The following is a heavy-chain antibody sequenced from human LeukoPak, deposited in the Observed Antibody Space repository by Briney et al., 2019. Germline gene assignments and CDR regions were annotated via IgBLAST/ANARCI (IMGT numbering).Heavy chain of an antibody. CDR2: INPNSCGT. CDR1: GYTFTGYY. V-gene: IGHV1-2*02. Sequence: ASVTVSCKASGYTFTGYYMHWVQQAPGQGLEWMGWINPNSCGTNYEQNFQGRVTMTRDTSISTAYMELSRLTSDDTAVYYCARDLSPYSSSWYLGYWGRGTLVTVSA. CDR3: ARDLSPYSSSWYLGY. D-gene: IGHD6-13*01. J-gene: IGHJ4*02.